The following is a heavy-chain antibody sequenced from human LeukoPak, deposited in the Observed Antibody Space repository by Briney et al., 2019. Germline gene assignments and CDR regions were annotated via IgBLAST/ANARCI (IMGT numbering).Heavy chain of an antibody. CDR3: ARDITIFGVVPWYFDL. J-gene: IGHJ2*01. V-gene: IGHV4-34*01. Sequence: TSETLSLTCAVYGGSFSGYYWSWIRQPPGKGLEWVGEINRSGSTNYNPSLKSRVTISVDTSKNQFSLKLSSVTAADTAVYYCARDITIFGVVPWYFDLWGRGTLVTVSS. CDR1: GGSFSGYY. D-gene: IGHD3-3*01. CDR2: INRSGST.